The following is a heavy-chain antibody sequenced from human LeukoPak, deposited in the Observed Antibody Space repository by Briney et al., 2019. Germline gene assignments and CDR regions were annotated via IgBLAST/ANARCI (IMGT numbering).Heavy chain of an antibody. V-gene: IGHV3-23*01. CDR2: ITGSGGTT. D-gene: IGHD3-22*01. Sequence: PGGSLRLSCATSGFTFSSCAMTWVRQVPGKGLEWVSSITGSGGTTDYAVSAKGRFTISRDNSKNTLYLQMNSLRAEDRVIYYCARASGSSGYYQLPIDYWGQGTLVTVSS. CDR1: GFTFSSCA. J-gene: IGHJ4*02. CDR3: ARASGSSGYYQLPIDY.